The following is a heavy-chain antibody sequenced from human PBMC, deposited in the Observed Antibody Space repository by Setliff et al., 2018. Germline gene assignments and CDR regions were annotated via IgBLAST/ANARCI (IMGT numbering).Heavy chain of an antibody. CDR1: GYTFTGYY. Sequence: ASVKVSCKASGYTFTGYYLHWVRQAPGQGLEWMGRINPNSGGTNYAQKFQGRVTMTRDTSISTAYMELSRLRSDDTAVYYCARSYYYDSSAANWFDPWGQGTLVTVSS. D-gene: IGHD3-22*01. J-gene: IGHJ5*02. V-gene: IGHV1-2*06. CDR2: INPNSGGT. CDR3: ARSYYYDSSAANWFDP.